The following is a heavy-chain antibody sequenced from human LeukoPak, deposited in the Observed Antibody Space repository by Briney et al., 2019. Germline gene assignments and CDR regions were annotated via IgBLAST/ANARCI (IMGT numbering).Heavy chain of an antibody. D-gene: IGHD6-13*01. CDR1: GYTFTNYV. CDR2: INAGNGLT. J-gene: IGHJ4*02. CDR3: ARTIPAAATRFSYFDY. V-gene: IGHV1-3*01. Sequence: ASVKVSCKASGYTFTNYVIHWVRQAPGQSLEWMGWINAGNGLTKFSQKLQDRVSITRDTSASIAYMELSSLRSDDMAVYYCARTIPAAATRFSYFDYWGQGTLVTVSS.